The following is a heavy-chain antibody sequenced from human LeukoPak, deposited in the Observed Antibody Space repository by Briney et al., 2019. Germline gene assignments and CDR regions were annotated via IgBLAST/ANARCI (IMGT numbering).Heavy chain of an antibody. Sequence: GESLRLSCAASGFTFSSYSMNWVRQAPGKGLEWVSSISSSSSYIYYADSVKGRFTISRDNAKNSLYLQMNSLRAEDTAVYYCARDSSRGLVDYFDYWGQGTLVTVSS. CDR3: ARDSSRGLVDYFDY. V-gene: IGHV3-21*01. CDR2: ISSSSSYI. D-gene: IGHD3-10*01. CDR1: GFTFSSYS. J-gene: IGHJ4*02.